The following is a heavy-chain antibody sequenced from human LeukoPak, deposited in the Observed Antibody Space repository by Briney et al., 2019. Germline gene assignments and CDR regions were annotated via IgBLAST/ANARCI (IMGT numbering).Heavy chain of an antibody. J-gene: IGHJ4*02. D-gene: IGHD3-3*01. CDR1: GFTFSRHW. Sequence: GGSLRLSCAASGFTFSRHWMSWVRQAPGKGLEWVANINQDGSEKYYVDSVKGRFTVSRDNAKNSLDLQMNSLRAEDTAVYYCAGYDFWSGYHNWGQGTLVTVSS. V-gene: IGHV3-7*03. CDR2: INQDGSEK. CDR3: AGYDFWSGYHN.